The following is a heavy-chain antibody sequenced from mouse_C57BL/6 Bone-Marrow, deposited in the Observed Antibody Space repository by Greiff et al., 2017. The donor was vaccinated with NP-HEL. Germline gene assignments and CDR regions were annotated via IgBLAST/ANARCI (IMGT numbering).Heavy chain of an antibody. CDR1: GFSLTSYG. V-gene: IGHV2-9*01. J-gene: IGHJ1*03. CDR2: IWGGGST. Sequence: VMLVESGPGLVAPSQSLSITCTVSGFSLTSYGVDWVRQPPGKGLEWLGVIWGGGSTNYNSALMSRLSISKDNSKSQVFLKMNILQTDDTAMYYCAKHRGLLWLHWYFDVWGTGTTVTVSS. CDR3: AKHRGLLWLHWYFDV. D-gene: IGHD2-2*01.